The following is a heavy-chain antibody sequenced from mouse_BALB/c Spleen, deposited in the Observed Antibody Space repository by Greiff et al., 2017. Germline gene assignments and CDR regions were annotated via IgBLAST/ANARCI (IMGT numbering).Heavy chain of an antibody. J-gene: IGHJ4*01. D-gene: IGHD1-1*01. Sequence: DVQLQESGPGLVKPSQSLSLTCTVTGYSITSDYAWNWIRQFPGNKLEWMGYISYSGSTSYNPSLKSRISITRDTSKNQFFLQLNSVTTEDTATYYCARLDYYGTSYAMDYWGQGTSVTVSS. CDR1: GYSITSDYA. CDR3: ARLDYYGTSYAMDY. V-gene: IGHV3-2*02. CDR2: ISYSGST.